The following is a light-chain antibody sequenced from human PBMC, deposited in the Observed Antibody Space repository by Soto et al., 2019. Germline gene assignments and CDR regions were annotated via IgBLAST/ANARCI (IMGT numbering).Light chain of an antibody. CDR2: DVS. Sequence: QSVLTQPASVSGSPGQSITISCTGTSSDIGTYNYVSWYQQHPGKAPKLMIYDVSNRPSGVSNRFSGSKSGSTASLTISVLQAEDEADYYCNSYTTSTTFVFGTGTKLTVL. CDR3: NSYTTSTTFV. CDR1: SSDIGTYNY. V-gene: IGLV2-14*01. J-gene: IGLJ1*01.